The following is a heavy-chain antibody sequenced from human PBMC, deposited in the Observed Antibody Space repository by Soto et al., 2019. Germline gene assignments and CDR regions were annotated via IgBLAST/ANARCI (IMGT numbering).Heavy chain of an antibody. CDR1: GGSISSSNW. CDR2: IYYSGST. Sequence: SETLSLTCAVSGGSISSSNWWCWVRPPPGKGLEWSGYIYYSGSTDYNPSLKSRVTISLDTSKNQVSLQLTSVTAADTAVYYCARDRITMVRGVKQYYYYYGMDVWGQGTTVTVSS. V-gene: IGHV4-4*02. CDR3: ARDRITMVRGVKQYYYYYGMDV. J-gene: IGHJ6*02. D-gene: IGHD3-10*01.